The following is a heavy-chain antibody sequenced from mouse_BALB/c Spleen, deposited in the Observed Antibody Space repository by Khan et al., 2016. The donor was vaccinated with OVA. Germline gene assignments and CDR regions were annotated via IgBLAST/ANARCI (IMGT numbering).Heavy chain of an antibody. CDR3: TRDRIDY. Sequence: QVQLQQSGAELAKPGASMKMSCKASGYTFTTYWMHWVKQRPGQGLEWIGYINPTSGYTDYNDKFKDRATLSADKSSSTAYMQLNSLTSEDSAVYYCTRDRIDYGGQGTTLTVSS. V-gene: IGHV1-7*01. CDR2: INPTSGYT. CDR1: GYTFTTYW. J-gene: IGHJ2*01.